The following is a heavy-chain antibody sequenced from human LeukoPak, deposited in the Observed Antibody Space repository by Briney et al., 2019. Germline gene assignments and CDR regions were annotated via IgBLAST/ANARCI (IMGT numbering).Heavy chain of an antibody. D-gene: IGHD3-3*01. CDR2: ISGSGGST. J-gene: IGHJ4*02. V-gene: IGHV3-23*01. Sequence: PGGSLRLSCAASGFTFSSYAMSWVRQAPGKGLEWVSAISGSGGSTYYADSVKGRFTISRDNSKNTLYLQMNSLRAEGTAVYYCAKDSPPYYDFWSGYYVIDWGQGTLVTVSS. CDR3: AKDSPPYYDFWSGYYVID. CDR1: GFTFSSYA.